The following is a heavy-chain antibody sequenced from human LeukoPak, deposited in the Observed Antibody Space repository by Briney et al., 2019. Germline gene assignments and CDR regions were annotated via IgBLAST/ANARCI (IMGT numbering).Heavy chain of an antibody. Sequence: SETLSLTCTVSGGSISSYYWSWIRQPPGKGLEWFGYIYDSGTTNYNPSLKSRVTISVDTSKNQFSLKLSSVTAADTAVYYCASPAAGKGSYYFDYWGQGTLVTVSS. D-gene: IGHD6-13*01. CDR1: GGSISSYY. CDR2: IYDSGTT. J-gene: IGHJ4*02. CDR3: ASPAAGKGSYYFDY. V-gene: IGHV4-59*01.